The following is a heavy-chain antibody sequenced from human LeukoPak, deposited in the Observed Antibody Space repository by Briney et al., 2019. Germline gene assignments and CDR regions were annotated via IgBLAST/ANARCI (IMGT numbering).Heavy chain of an antibody. V-gene: IGHV4-38-2*02. CDR2: IYHSGST. J-gene: IGHJ4*02. CDR3: ARNIKDYCSGGTCHSYFDY. Sequence: SETLSLTCTVSGYSISSGYYWGWIRQPPGKGLEWIGSIYHSGSTYYNPSLKSRVTISVDTSKNQFSLKLSSVTAADTAVYYCARNIKDYCSGGTCHSYFDYWGRGTLVTVSS. D-gene: IGHD2-15*01. CDR1: GYSISSGYY.